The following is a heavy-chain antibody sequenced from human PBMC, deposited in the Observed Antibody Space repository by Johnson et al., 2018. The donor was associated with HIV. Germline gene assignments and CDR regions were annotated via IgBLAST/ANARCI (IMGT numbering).Heavy chain of an antibody. Sequence: QEQLVESGGGVVQPGGSLRLSCAASGFTFSSYAMHWVRQAPGKGLEWVAVISYDGSYKYYADSVKGRFTISRDNSKNTLYLQMNSLRAEDTAVYYCARDRAVPDDGYNDYAFDIWGQGTMVTVSS. D-gene: IGHD5-24*01. CDR3: ARDRAVPDDGYNDYAFDI. V-gene: IGHV3-30*14. CDR2: ISYDGSYK. J-gene: IGHJ3*02. CDR1: GFTFSSYA.